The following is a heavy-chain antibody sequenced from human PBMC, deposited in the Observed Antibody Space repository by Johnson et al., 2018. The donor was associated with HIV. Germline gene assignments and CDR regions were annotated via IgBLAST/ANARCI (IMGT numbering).Heavy chain of an antibody. CDR3: ARARAIVVNP. V-gene: IGHV3-30*04. J-gene: IGHJ3*01. D-gene: IGHD3-22*01. Sequence: QVQLVESGGGLVQPGRSLRLSCAASGFTFSSYAMHWVRQAPGKGLEWVEVISNDGSNKYYADSVKGRLTISRDNSKNTLYLQMSSLRTEDTAVYYCARARAIVVNPWGQGTMVTVSS. CDR2: ISNDGSNK. CDR1: GFTFSSYA.